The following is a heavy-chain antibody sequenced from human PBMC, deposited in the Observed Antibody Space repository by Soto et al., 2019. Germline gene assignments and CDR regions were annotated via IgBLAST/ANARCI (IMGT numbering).Heavy chain of an antibody. CDR1: GYTFTSYY. Sequence: QVQLVQSGAEVKKPGASVKVSCKASGYTFTSYYMHWVRQAPGQGLEWMGIINLSGGSTSYAQKFQGRVTMTRDTSTSTVYMELSSLRPEYTAVYYCARGYDFWSGSYYMDVWGKGTTVTVSS. V-gene: IGHV1-46*03. CDR3: ARGYDFWSGSYYMDV. D-gene: IGHD3-3*01. CDR2: INLSGGST. J-gene: IGHJ6*03.